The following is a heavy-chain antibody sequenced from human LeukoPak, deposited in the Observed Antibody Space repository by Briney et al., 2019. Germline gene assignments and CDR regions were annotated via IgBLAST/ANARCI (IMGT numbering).Heavy chain of an antibody. V-gene: IGHV1-2*02. Sequence: ASVKVSCKASGYTFTGYYMHWVRQAPGQGLDWMGWINPNSGGTNYAQKFQGRVTMTRDTSISTAYMELSRLRSDDTAVYYCARGGIDYGDYGEDYFDYWGQGTLVTVSS. D-gene: IGHD4-17*01. CDR1: GYTFTGYY. CDR3: ARGGIDYGDYGEDYFDY. J-gene: IGHJ4*02. CDR2: INPNSGGT.